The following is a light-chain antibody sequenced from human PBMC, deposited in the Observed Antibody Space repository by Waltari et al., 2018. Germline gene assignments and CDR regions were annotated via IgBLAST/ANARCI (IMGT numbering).Light chain of an antibody. Sequence: EIILTQSPATLSLSPGERATLSCRASQSVNSLAWYQQKPGQAPRLLISDAFYRATGIPARFSGSGSGTDFTLTISSLETEDFAVYYCQQRSDWPPLTFGGGTKVEVK. CDR2: DAF. CDR3: QQRSDWPPLT. J-gene: IGKJ4*01. CDR1: QSVNS. V-gene: IGKV3-11*01.